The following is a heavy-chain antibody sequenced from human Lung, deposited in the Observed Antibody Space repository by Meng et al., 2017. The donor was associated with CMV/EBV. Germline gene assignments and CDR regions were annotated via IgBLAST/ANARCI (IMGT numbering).Heavy chain of an antibody. CDR1: GFTFDDYG. CDR2: INWNSGST. Sequence: GESLKISCAASGFTFDDYGMSWVRQAPGKGLEWVSGINWNSGSTGFADSVKGRFTISRDNAKNSLYLQMNSLRAEDTALYYCARGLRAAANYYYYGMDVWGQGTTVXVSS. CDR3: ARGLRAAANYYYYGMDV. V-gene: IGHV3-20*04. D-gene: IGHD6-13*01. J-gene: IGHJ6*02.